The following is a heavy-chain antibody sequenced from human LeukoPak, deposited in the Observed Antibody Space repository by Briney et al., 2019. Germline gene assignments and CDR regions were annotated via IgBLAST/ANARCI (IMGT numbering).Heavy chain of an antibody. CDR1: GYSFTSYR. Sequence: ASVKVSCKASGYSFTSYRISWVRQAPGKGLEWMGGFDPEDGETIYAQKFQGRVTMTEDTSTDTAYMELSSLRSEDTAVYYCATPTGPGDNDAFDIWGQGTMVTVSS. V-gene: IGHV1-24*01. J-gene: IGHJ3*02. D-gene: IGHD4-17*01. CDR2: FDPEDGET. CDR3: ATPTGPGDNDAFDI.